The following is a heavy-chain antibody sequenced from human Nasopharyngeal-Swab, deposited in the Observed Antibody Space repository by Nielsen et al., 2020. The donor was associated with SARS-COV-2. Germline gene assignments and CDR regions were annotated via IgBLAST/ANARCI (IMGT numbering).Heavy chain of an antibody. J-gene: IGHJ5*02. CDR2: IYYSGST. V-gene: IGHV4-59*01. D-gene: IGHD3-16*02. CDR3: ARGVVGNYDYVWGSYRYDNWFDP. Sequence: WIRQPPGKGLEWIGYIYYSGSTNYNPSLKSRVTISVDTSKNQFSLKLSSVTAADTAVYYCARGVVGNYDYVWGSYRYDNWFDPWGQGTRVTVSS.